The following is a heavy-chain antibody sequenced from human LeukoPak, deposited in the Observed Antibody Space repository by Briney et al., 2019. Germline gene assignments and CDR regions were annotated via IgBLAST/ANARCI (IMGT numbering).Heavy chain of an antibody. J-gene: IGHJ4*02. CDR3: AKPLSSSGYYTDY. V-gene: IGHV3-23*01. Sequence: GGSLRLSCEASGFTFSSYAMSWVRQAPGKGLEWVSAISGSGGSKYYADSVKGRFTISRDNSKNTLYLQMNSLRAEDTAVYYCAKPLSSSGYYTDYWGQGTLVTVSS. CDR2: ISGSGGSK. CDR1: GFTFSSYA. D-gene: IGHD3-22*01.